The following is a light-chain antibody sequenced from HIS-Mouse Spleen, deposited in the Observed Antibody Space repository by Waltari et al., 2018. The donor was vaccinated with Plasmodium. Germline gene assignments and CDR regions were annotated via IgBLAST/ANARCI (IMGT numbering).Light chain of an antibody. CDR1: QDISNY. CDR3: QQYDNLPLT. V-gene: IGKV1-33*01. J-gene: IGKJ4*01. CDR2: DAS. Sequence: DIKMIQSPSSLSASVGDRATITCQASQDISNYLNWYQQKPGKAPKLRIYDASNLETGVPSRFSGSGSGTDFTFTISSLQPEDIATYYCQQYDNLPLTFGGGTKVEIK.